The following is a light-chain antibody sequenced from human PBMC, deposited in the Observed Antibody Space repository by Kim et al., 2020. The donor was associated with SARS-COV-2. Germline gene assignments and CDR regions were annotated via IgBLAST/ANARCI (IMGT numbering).Light chain of an antibody. V-gene: IGKV3-20*01. CDR2: DAS. Sequence: EIVLTQSPGTLSLSPGDRVTLSCRASQSVKSNSLAWYQQRPGQAPRLLIYDASSRATGIPDRFSGSGSETDFTLTINSLEPEDFAVYYCQQYGSTPQVTFGGGTKVDIK. CDR1: QSVKSNS. CDR3: QQYGSTPQVT. J-gene: IGKJ4*01.